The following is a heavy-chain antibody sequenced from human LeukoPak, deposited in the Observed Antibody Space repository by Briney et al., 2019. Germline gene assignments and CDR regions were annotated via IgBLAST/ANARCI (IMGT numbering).Heavy chain of an antibody. V-gene: IGHV4-4*09. CDR1: GGSIGNYF. J-gene: IGHJ4*02. CDR3: ARHRGGRYSESYLDY. Sequence: AGTLSLTCTVSGGSIGNYFWNWIRQPPGEALEWIGYIYTDGSATYNTSLESPLPMSVDTSKNQFSLKLSSVTAADTAMYYCARHRGGRYSESYLDYWGQATLVTVSS. CDR2: IYTDGSA. D-gene: IGHD5-12*01.